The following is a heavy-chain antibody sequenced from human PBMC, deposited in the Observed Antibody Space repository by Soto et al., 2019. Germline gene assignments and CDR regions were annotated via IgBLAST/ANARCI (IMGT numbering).Heavy chain of an antibody. CDR1: GGSISSGDYY. J-gene: IGHJ5*02. CDR2: IYYRGST. CDR3: ARAIVVVPAAVDP. D-gene: IGHD2-2*01. Sequence: QVQLQESGPGLVKPSQTLSLTCTVSGGSISSGDYYWSWIRQPPGKGLEWIGDIYYRGSTYYNPSLKSRVTISVDTSKNQFSLKLSSVTAADTAVYYCARAIVVVPAAVDPWGQGTLVTVSS. V-gene: IGHV4-30-4*01.